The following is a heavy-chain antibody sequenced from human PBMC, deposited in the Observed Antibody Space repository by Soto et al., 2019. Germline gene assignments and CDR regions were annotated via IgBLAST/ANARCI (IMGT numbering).Heavy chain of an antibody. CDR2: MNPNSGNT. Sequence: ASVKVSCKASGYTFTSYDMNWVRQATGEGLEWMGWMNPNSGNTGSAQRFQGRVTMTRDTSISTAYMELSSLRSDDTAVYYCGRDRTTIAAETGNGFDPWGQGTLVTVSS. CDR1: GYTFTSYD. J-gene: IGHJ5*02. CDR3: GRDRTTIAAETGNGFDP. V-gene: IGHV1-8*01. D-gene: IGHD6-13*01.